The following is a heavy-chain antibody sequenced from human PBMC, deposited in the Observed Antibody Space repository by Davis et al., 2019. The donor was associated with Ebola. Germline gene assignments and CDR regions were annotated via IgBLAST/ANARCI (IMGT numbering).Heavy chain of an antibody. CDR2: INAGNGNM. D-gene: IGHD3-9*01. CDR1: GYTFTDFD. Sequence: AASVTVSCKASGYTFTDFDIHWVRQAPGQGLEWMGWINAGNGNMRYSQQFQGRVTITRDTSASTVYMELSSLRSEDTAVYYCARDTGIRYVSLGYWGQGTLVTVSS. V-gene: IGHV1-3*01. J-gene: IGHJ4*02. CDR3: ARDTGIRYVSLGY.